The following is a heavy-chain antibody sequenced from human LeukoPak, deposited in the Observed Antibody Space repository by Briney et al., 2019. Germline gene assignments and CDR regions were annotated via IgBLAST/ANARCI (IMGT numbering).Heavy chain of an antibody. V-gene: IGHV3-33*01. CDR2: IWYDGSNK. CDR1: GFTFSSYG. D-gene: IGHD6-13*01. Sequence: GGSLRLSCAASGFTFSSYGMHWVRQAPGKGLEWVAVIWYDGSNKYYADSVKGRLTISRDNSKNTPYLQMNSLRAEDTAVYYCARWSGSSWHPRYYYYGMDVWGQGTTVTVSS. CDR3: ARWSGSSWHPRYYYYGMDV. J-gene: IGHJ6*02.